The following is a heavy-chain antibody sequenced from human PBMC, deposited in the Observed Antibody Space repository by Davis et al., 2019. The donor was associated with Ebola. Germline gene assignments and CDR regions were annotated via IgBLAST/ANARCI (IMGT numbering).Heavy chain of an antibody. CDR1: GFTFSSYW. V-gene: IGHV3-7*03. D-gene: IGHD2-15*01. CDR2: IKQDGSEK. CDR3: AKDTLILPNGGAKDY. Sequence: GESLKISCAASGFTFSSYWMSWVRQAPGKGLEWVANIKQDGSEKYYVDSVKGRFTISRDNAKNSLYLQMNSLRAEDTALYYCAKDTLILPNGGAKDYWGQGTLVTVSS. J-gene: IGHJ4*02.